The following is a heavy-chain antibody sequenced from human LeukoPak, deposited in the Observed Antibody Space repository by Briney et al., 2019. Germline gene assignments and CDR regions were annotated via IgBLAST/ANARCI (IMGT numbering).Heavy chain of an antibody. CDR1: GYGFTSYW. D-gene: IGHD6-13*01. V-gene: IGHV5-51*01. J-gene: IGHJ4*02. Sequence: GESLKISCKGSGYGFTSYWIGWVRQMPGKGLEWMGTIYPGDSDTRYSPSFQGQVTISADKSITTAYLQWSSLKASDTAMYCCARRHSSIDYWGQGTLVTVSS. CDR2: IYPGDSDT. CDR3: ARRHSSIDY.